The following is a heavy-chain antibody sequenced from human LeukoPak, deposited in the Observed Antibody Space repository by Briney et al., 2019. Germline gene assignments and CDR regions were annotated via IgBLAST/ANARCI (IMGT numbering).Heavy chain of an antibody. D-gene: IGHD6-13*01. Sequence: GGSLRLSCAASGFNFSGHAMHWVRQAPGKGLEYVSAITSDGGNTNYATSVKGRFLISRDNSKNMLYLQMGSLRTEDMAVYYCAKDKEIAAAGYFDYWGQGTLVTVSS. CDR1: GFNFSGHA. V-gene: IGHV3-64*01. CDR3: AKDKEIAAAGYFDY. CDR2: ITSDGGNT. J-gene: IGHJ4*02.